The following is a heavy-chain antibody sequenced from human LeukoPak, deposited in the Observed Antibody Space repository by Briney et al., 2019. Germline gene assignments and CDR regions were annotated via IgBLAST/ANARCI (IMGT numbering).Heavy chain of an antibody. CDR1: GFSLSTSGVG. J-gene: IGHJ4*02. Sequence: ESGPTLVKPTQTLTLTCTFSGFSLSTSGVGVGWIRQPPGKALEWLALIYWDDDKRYSPSLKSRLTITKDTSKNQVVLTMTNMDPVDTATYYCAHRLGERPTTHFDYWGQGTLVTVSS. CDR3: AHRLGERPTTHFDY. CDR2: IYWDDDK. D-gene: IGHD4-17*01. V-gene: IGHV2-5*02.